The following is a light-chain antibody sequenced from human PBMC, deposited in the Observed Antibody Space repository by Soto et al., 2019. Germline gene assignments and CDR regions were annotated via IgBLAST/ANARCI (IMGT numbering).Light chain of an antibody. CDR2: AAS. CDR1: QSISSY. CDR3: QQSYSTPRT. Sequence: IQMTHSPSSLSASAGDRVTITCRASQSISSYLNWYQQKPGKAPKLLIYAASSLQSGVPSRFSGSGSGTDFTLTISSLQPEDFATYYCQQSYSTPRTFGQGTKVDI. V-gene: IGKV1-39*01. J-gene: IGKJ1*01.